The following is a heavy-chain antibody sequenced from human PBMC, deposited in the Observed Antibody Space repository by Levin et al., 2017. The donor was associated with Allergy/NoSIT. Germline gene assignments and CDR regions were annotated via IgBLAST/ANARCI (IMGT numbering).Heavy chain of an antibody. CDR1: GFSLSTSGVG. D-gene: IGHD6-19*01. CDR3: VQWGLSLGFYYMDV. CDR2: VYWDDTK. Sequence: SGPTLVKPTQTLTLTCTFSGFSLSTSGVGVGWIRQPPGKALEWLALVYWDDTKCYTPSLKSRLTITRGTSKNQVVLRMTNMDPVDTDRYYCVQWGLSLGFYYMDVWGKGTTVTVSS. V-gene: IGHV2-5*02. J-gene: IGHJ6*03.